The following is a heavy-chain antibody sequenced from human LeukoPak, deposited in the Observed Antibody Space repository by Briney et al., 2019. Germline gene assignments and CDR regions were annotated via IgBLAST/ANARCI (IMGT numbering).Heavy chain of an antibody. D-gene: IGHD2/OR15-2a*01. Sequence: GGSLRLSCAASGFTFSSYAMSWVREAPGKGLEWVSAISGSGGSTYYADSVQGRFTISRDNSKNTLYLQMNSLRAEDTAVYYCAKSNPHLDETDDWGQGTLVTVSS. J-gene: IGHJ4*02. CDR1: GFTFSSYA. CDR3: AKSNPHLDETDD. CDR2: ISGSGGST. V-gene: IGHV3-23*01.